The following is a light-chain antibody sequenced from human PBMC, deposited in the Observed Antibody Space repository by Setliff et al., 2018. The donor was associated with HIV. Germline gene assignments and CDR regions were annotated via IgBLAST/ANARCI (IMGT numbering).Light chain of an antibody. Sequence: QSALIQPPSVPGSPGLSVTISCTGATSDVGGYNYVSWYQQHPGKAPKVMIYEVSKRPSGVPDRFSGSKSGNTASLTVSGLQAEDEADYYCSSYAGSNNYVFGTGTKVT. V-gene: IGLV2-8*01. CDR1: TSDVGGYNY. CDR2: EVS. J-gene: IGLJ1*01. CDR3: SSYAGSNNYV.